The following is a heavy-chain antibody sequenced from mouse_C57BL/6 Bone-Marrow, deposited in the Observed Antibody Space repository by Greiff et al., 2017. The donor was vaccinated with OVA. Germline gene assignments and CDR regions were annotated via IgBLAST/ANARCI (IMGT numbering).Heavy chain of an antibody. Sequence: EVQVVESGGDLVKPGGSLKLSCAASGFTFSSYGMSWVRQTPDKGLEWVATISSGGSYTYYPDSVKGRFTITRDNAKNTPYLQMSSLKSEDTAMYYCAKRVSYYAMDYWGRGTSATVTS. J-gene: IGHJ4*01. CDR2: ISSGGSYT. V-gene: IGHV5-6*01. CDR1: GFTFSSYG. CDR3: AKRVSYYAMDY.